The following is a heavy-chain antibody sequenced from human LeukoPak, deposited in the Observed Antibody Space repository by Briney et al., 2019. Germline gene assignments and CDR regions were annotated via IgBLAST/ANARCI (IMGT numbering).Heavy chain of an antibody. Sequence: NPSETLTLTCAVSGFSISNGYYWAWIRQPPGKGLELLGSIYHSGGTYYNPSLNSRVTISVDTSKNQFSLKLISVTAADTAVYYCARHGAFYYGSGSSGFDYWGQGILVTVSS. CDR2: IYHSGGT. J-gene: IGHJ4*02. CDR3: ARHGAFYYGSGSSGFDY. V-gene: IGHV4-38-2*01. CDR1: GFSISNGYY. D-gene: IGHD3-10*01.